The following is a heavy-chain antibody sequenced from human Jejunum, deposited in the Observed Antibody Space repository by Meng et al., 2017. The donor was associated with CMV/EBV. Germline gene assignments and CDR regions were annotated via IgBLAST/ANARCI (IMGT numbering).Heavy chain of an antibody. V-gene: IGHV3-23*01. D-gene: IGHD5-18*01. Sequence: SGFTFEFYAMSWVRQAPGKGLAWVSIISGPGNTICYADSVQGRFTLSRNNSKNTMYLQMHSLTAEDTAVYYCAKGGGYTYEKIYFDSWGPGTLVTVSS. CDR2: ISGPGNTI. CDR3: AKGGGYTYEKIYFDS. CDR1: GFTFEFYA. J-gene: IGHJ4*02.